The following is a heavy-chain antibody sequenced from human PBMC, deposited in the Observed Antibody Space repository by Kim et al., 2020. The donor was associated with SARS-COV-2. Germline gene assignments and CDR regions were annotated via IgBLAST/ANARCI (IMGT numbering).Heavy chain of an antibody. J-gene: IGHJ2*01. Sequence: SETLSLTCTVSGGSISSYYWSWIRQPPGKGLEWIGYIYYSGSTNYNPSLKSRVTISVDTSKNQFSLKLSSVTAADTAVYYCAREHYYDSSGYPYWYFDLWGRGTLVTVSS. D-gene: IGHD3-22*01. CDR1: GGSISSYY. CDR3: AREHYYDSSGYPYWYFDL. CDR2: IYYSGST. V-gene: IGHV4-59*01.